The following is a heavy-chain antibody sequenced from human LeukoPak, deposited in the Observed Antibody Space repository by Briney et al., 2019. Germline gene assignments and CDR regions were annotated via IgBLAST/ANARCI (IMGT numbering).Heavy chain of an antibody. CDR3: ARVMQGDYYYYYYYMDV. J-gene: IGHJ6*03. CDR1: GYTFTSNG. D-gene: IGHD4-17*01. V-gene: IGHV1-18*01. CDR2: ISAYNGNT. Sequence: ASVKVSCKASGYTFTSNGISWVRQAPGQGLEWMGWISAYNGNTNYAQKLQGRVTMTTDTSTSTAYMELRSLRSDDTAVYYCARVMQGDYYYYYYYMDVWGKGTTVTISS.